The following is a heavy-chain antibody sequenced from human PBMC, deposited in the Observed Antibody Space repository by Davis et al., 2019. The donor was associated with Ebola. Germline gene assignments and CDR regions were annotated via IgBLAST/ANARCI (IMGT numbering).Heavy chain of an antibody. CDR1: VITFSSYA. J-gene: IGHJ4*02. CDR2: ISGSGGST. V-gene: IGHV3-23*01. Sequence: PGGSLRLSCTDSVITFSSYAMTWVRQAPGKGLEWVSAISGSGGSTYYADSVKGRFTISRDNSKKTLYLQMNSLRADETAVYYCAREGKYRDESRTFDYWGQGTLVTVSS. D-gene: IGHD2-2*01. CDR3: AREGKYRDESRTFDY.